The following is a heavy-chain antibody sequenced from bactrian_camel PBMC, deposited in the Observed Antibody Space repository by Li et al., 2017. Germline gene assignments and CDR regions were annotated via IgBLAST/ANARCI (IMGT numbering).Heavy chain of an antibody. Sequence: VQLVESGGGSVQAGGSLLLSCEVSGSIDGTNCIGWFRQYPGKEREGIAAIRKSGGETWYHDSVKGRFTISKDNAKNTVYLEMSNLKPEDTAMYYCAAIGERRWRGYCPLSPDLYYWGQGTQVTVS. CDR3: AAIGERRWRGYCPLSPDLYY. D-gene: IGHD1*01. V-gene: IGHV3S54*01. J-gene: IGHJ4*01. CDR1: GSIDGTNC. CDR2: IRKSGGET.